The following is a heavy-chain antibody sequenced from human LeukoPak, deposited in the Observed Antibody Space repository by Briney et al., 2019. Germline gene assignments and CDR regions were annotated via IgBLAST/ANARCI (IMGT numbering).Heavy chain of an antibody. J-gene: IGHJ4*02. V-gene: IGHV1-58*02. D-gene: IGHD3-10*01. CDR2: IVVGSGNT. Sequence: SVKVSCKASGYTFTSYDINWVRQARGQRLEWIGWIVVGSGNTYYAQKFQERVTITRDMSTNTAYMELSSLRSEDTAVYYCAAVDYYGSGTPWASFDYWGQGTLVTVSS. CDR1: GYTFTSYD. CDR3: AAVDYYGSGTPWASFDY.